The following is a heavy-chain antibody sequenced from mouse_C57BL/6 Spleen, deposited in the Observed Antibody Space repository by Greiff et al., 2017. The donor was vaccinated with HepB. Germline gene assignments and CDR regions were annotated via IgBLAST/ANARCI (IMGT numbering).Heavy chain of an antibody. CDR3: ARPIYYDYDWFAY. V-gene: IGHV1-80*01. Sequence: VQLVESGAELVKPGASVKISCKASGYAFSSYWMNWVKQRPGKGLEWIGQIYPGDGDTNYNGKFKGKATLTADKSSSTAYMQLSSLTSEDSAVYFCARPIYYDYDWFAYWGQGTLVTVSA. D-gene: IGHD2-4*01. CDR1: GYAFSSYW. J-gene: IGHJ3*01. CDR2: IYPGDGDT.